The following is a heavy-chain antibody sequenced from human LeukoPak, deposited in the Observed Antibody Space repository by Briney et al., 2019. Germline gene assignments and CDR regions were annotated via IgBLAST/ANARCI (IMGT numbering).Heavy chain of an antibody. J-gene: IGHJ5*02. V-gene: IGHV3-23*01. CDR1: GFTFNTYV. CDR2: MSGSGSST. CDR3: ARSGGTYGWFDP. Sequence: GGSLRLSCAASGFTFNTYVISWVRQAPGKGLEWVSSMSGSGSSTYYADSVKGRFTISRDNAKRSLYLQMNSLTAEDTAVYYCARSGGTYGWFDPWGQGTLVTVSS. D-gene: IGHD1-26*01.